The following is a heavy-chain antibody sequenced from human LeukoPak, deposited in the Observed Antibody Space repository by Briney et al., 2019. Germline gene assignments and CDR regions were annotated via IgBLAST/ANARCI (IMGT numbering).Heavy chain of an antibody. J-gene: IGHJ4*02. CDR3: AKMLPKFLTRPYQLLNYFDY. CDR2: ISGSGGST. CDR1: GFTFSSYA. D-gene: IGHD2-2*01. Sequence: PGESLRLSCAASGFTFSSYAMSWVRQAPGKGLEWVSAISGSGGSTYYADSVKGRFTISRDNSKNTLYLQMNSLRAEDTAVYYCAKMLPKFLTRPYQLLNYFDYWGQGTLVTVSS. V-gene: IGHV3-23*01.